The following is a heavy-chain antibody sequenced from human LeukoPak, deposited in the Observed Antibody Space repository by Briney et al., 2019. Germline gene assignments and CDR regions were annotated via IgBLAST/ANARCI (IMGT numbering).Heavy chain of an antibody. CDR2: IKQDGSEK. CDR3: ARKLGISLVDYFDY. J-gene: IGHJ4*02. V-gene: IGHV3-7*01. D-gene: IGHD7-27*01. CDR1: GFTFSSYW. Sequence: PGGSLRLSCAASGFTFSSYWRSWVRQAPGKGLEWVANIKQDGSEKYYVDSVKGRFTISRDNAKNSLYLQMNSLRAEDTAVYYCARKLGISLVDYFDYWGQGTLVTVSS.